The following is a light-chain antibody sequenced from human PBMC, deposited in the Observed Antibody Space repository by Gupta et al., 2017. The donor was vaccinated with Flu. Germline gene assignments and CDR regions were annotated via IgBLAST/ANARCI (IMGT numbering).Light chain of an antibody. Sequence: SSVLSQPPSVSVAPGQTARRTCGGNNIGRTSVHWYQQRPGQAPVVVIFDDNVRPSGSPARYSGSNSGDTATLTILRVEAGEEAAFYCQVWDSSSDNHVVFGGGTNLAVL. CDR2: DDN. V-gene: IGLV3-21*02. CDR1: NIGRTS. J-gene: IGLJ2*01. CDR3: QVWDSSSDNHVV.